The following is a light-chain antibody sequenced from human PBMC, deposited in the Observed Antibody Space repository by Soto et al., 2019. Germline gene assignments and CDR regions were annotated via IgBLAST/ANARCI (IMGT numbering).Light chain of an antibody. J-gene: IGKJ3*01. CDR2: TAS. V-gene: IGKV1-9*01. CDR3: QQLNGFPFT. CDR1: QDISRF. Sequence: DIQLTQSPSFLSASVGDRVTITCRASQDISRFLAWYQQKPGKAPKLLIYTASTLQSGVPSRFSGSGSGTEFILTVSSLQPEDFATYYCQQLNGFPFTFGPGTKVDIK.